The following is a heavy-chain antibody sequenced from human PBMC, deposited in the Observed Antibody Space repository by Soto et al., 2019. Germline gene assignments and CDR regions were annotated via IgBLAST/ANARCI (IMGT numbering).Heavy chain of an antibody. CDR2: IYYDGNS. CDR3: ARDRRWLPRGPNNWLDL. CDR1: GGSINSGDYY. D-gene: IGHD5-12*01. J-gene: IGHJ5*02. V-gene: IGHV4-30-4*01. Sequence: SETLSLTCTVSGGSINSGDYYWTWVRQPPGKGLEWIGYIYYDGNSQHNPSLKSRVTMSIDTSKNQFSLNLSSVTAADTAVYYCARDRRWLPRGPNNWLDLWGQGAQVTVSS.